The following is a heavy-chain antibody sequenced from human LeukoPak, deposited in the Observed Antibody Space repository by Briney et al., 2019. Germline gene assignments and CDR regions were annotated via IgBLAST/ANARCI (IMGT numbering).Heavy chain of an antibody. CDR1: GFTFSTYS. D-gene: IGHD5-12*01. Sequence: GGSLRLSCGASGFTFSTYSMNWVRQAPGKGLEWVSYISSSLSSIYYADSVKGRFTISRDNAKNSLYLQMSSLRREDTAVYFCVRGPRYSGYDYFDYWGQGTLVTVSS. V-gene: IGHV3-48*01. CDR3: VRGPRYSGYDYFDY. CDR2: ISSSLSSI. J-gene: IGHJ4*02.